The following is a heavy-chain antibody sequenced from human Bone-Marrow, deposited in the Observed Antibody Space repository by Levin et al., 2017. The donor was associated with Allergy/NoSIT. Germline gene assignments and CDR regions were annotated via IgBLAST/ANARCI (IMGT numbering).Heavy chain of an antibody. J-gene: IGHJ3*02. D-gene: IGHD3-3*01. V-gene: IGHV3-33*01. CDR1: GFRFRDYG. CDR2: IWNDGSNK. CDR3: ARFWSGSPLGAFDM. Sequence: PGGSLRLSCVASGFRFRDYGMYWVRQAPGKGPEWVTVIWNDGSNKYYEDSVEGRFTVSRDNSKNTLFLQMKSLRVEDTAIYYCARFWSGSPLGAFDMWGQGTMVIVSS.